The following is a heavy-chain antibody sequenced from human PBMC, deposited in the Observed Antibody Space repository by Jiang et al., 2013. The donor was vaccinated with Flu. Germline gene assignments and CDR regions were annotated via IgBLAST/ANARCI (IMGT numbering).Heavy chain of an antibody. CDR1: VAPSVVTT. Sequence: SETPVPHLHCPLVAPSVVTTGAGSGSPREETGVDWVYLLQWEHQLQPSLKSRVTISVYTSKNQFSLKLSSVTAADTAVYFCARARGPIAAAVFDYWGQGTLVTVSS. V-gene: IGHV4-59*01. CDR3: ARARGPIAAAVFDY. CDR2: LLQWEH. J-gene: IGHJ4*02. D-gene: IGHD6-13*01.